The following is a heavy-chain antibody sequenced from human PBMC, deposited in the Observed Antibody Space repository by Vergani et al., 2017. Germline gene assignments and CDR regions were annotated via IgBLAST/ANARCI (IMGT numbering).Heavy chain of an antibody. Sequence: QVQLQQWGAGLLKPSETLSLTCAVYGGSFSGYYWSWLRQPPGKGLEWIGENNHSGSTNYNPSLRRRVTISVDTSKNHFSLKLSSVTAEDTAVYCWARRLLRSGHDYWGQGTLVTVSA. J-gene: IGHJ4*02. D-gene: IGHD5-12*01. CDR2: NNHSGST. V-gene: IGHV4-34*01. CDR1: GGSFSGYY. CDR3: ARRLLRSGHDY.